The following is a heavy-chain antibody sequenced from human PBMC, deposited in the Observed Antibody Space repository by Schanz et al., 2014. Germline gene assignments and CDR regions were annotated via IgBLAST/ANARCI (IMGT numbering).Heavy chain of an antibody. J-gene: IGHJ4*02. CDR2: IGNGGVTI. V-gene: IGHV3-11*04. Sequence: VHLVESGGGLVQPGGSLRLSCTASGFPFSDYFMAWIRQPPGRGLEWVSYIGNGGVTIYYADAVRGRFTISRDNSKTTVYLQMNSLRVEDTAVYFCVSQTGSPNYWGQGTLVTVSS. D-gene: IGHD6-13*01. CDR1: GFPFSDYF. CDR3: VSQTGSPNY.